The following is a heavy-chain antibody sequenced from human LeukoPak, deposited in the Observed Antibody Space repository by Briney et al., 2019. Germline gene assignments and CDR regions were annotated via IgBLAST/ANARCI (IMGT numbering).Heavy chain of an antibody. CDR3: AREGTDY. CDR2: IRPDGSDE. Sequence: PGGSLRLSCVVSGFTFSSYWMSWVRQAPGKGLEWVANIRPDGSDEYYVDSVKGRFTISRDNAKNSLYLQMNSLRAEDTAVYYCAREGTDYWGQGTLVTASS. J-gene: IGHJ4*02. D-gene: IGHD1/OR15-1a*01. V-gene: IGHV3-7*01. CDR1: GFTFSSYW.